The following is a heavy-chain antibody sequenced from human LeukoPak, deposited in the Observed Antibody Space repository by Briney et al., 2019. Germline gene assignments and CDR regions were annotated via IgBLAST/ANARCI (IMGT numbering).Heavy chain of an antibody. CDR2: ISSSCSYT. CDR1: GFTFSDYY. Sequence: PGGSLRLSCAASGFTFSDYYMSWIRQAPGKGLEWVSYISSSCSYTNYADSVKGRFTISRDNAKNSLYLQMNSLRAEDTAVYYCARTVAGTDYGMDVWGKGTTVTVSS. V-gene: IGHV3-11*06. CDR3: ARTVAGTDYGMDV. J-gene: IGHJ6*04. D-gene: IGHD6-19*01.